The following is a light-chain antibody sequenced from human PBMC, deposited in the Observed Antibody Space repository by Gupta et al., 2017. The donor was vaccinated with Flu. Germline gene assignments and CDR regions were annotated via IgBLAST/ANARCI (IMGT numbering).Light chain of an antibody. CDR3: QQRSNWHPEVT. CDR2: DAS. J-gene: IGKJ5*01. CDR1: QSVSSY. Sequence: EIVLTQSPATLSLSPGERATLSCRASQSVSSYLAWYQQKPGQAPRLLIYDASNRAKGITARCSGSGAGTDFTLTISSREPEDFAVYYCQQRSNWHPEVTFGQGTRLEIK. V-gene: IGKV3-11*01.